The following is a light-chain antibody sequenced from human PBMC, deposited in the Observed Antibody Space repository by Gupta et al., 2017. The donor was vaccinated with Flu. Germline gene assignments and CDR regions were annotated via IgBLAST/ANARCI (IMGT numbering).Light chain of an antibody. V-gene: IGLV3-21*02. CDR3: QVFDSHDNYVV. CDR2: DDN. CDR1: NIGSKS. J-gene: IGLJ2*01. Sequence: SYVLTQPPSVSVAPGQTARIACGGNNIGSKSVHWYQQKPGQAPRLVVFDDNVRPSAVPERFSGSNSETAATLTISGVEVGDEADYFCQVFDSHDNYVVFGGGTKLTVL.